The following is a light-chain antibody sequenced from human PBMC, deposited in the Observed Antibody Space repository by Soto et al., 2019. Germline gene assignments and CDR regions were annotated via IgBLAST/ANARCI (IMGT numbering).Light chain of an antibody. CDR2: DAS. V-gene: IGKV3-20*01. J-gene: IGKJ2*01. Sequence: EIVLTQSPGTLSLSPGERAILSCRASQSFTNNYLAWYQQKPGQAPRLLLYDASSRATGIPDRFSGSGSGTDFTLIISGLEPEDSAVYYCQQYGSSPYTFGQGTKLEI. CDR1: QSFTNNY. CDR3: QQYGSSPYT.